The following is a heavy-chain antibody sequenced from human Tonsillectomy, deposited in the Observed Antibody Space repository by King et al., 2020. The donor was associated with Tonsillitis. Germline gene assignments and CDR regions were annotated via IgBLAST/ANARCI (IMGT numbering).Heavy chain of an antibody. D-gene: IGHD3-22*01. CDR3: ARGQTSTIYYYDWYFDL. CDR2: IYSSGGT. J-gene: IGHJ2*01. Sequence: VQLVESGGGLIQPGGSLRLSCAASGFTVSSNSMSWVRQAPGKGLEWVSLIYSSGGTYYADSVKGRFTIYRDNSKNTLYLQMNILRAEDSAVYYCARGQTSTIYYYDWYFDLWGRGTLVTVSS. V-gene: IGHV3-53*01. CDR1: GFTVSSNS.